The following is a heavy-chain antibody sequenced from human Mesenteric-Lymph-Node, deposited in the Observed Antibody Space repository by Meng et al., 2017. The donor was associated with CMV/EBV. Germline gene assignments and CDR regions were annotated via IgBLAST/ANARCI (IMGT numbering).Heavy chain of an antibody. CDR2: ISPYTGNT. D-gene: IGHD2-2*01. Sequence: ASVKVSCKASGYTFIGYYMHWVRQAPGQGLEWMGWISPYTGNTKYSQNFQGRVTMTTDTSTNTAYMELRSLRSDDTAVYYCVRDLTGDCSSTPCSLLWGQGTLVTVSS. J-gene: IGHJ4*02. V-gene: IGHV1-18*04. CDR1: GYTFIGYY. CDR3: VRDLTGDCSSTPCSLL.